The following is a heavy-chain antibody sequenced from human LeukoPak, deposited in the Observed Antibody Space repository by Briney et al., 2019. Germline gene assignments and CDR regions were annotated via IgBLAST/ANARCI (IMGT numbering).Heavy chain of an antibody. D-gene: IGHD3-16*02. CDR3: AKLGNDNVWGTYRDNWFDP. CDR2: ISGSGSST. J-gene: IGHJ5*02. V-gene: IGHV3-23*01. Sequence: GGSLRLSCVASGFIFNNYAMTWVRLAPGRGLEWVSGISGSGSSTYYADSVKGRFGISRDNSKNALYLQMNSLRAEDTAEYYCAKLGNDNVWGTYRDNWFDPWGQGTLVIVSS. CDR1: GFIFNNYA.